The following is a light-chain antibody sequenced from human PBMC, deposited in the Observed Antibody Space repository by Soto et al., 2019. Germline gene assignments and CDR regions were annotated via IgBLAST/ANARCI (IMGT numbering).Light chain of an antibody. J-gene: IGLJ2*01. CDR1: SSDVGSYNR. CDR3: SSYTSSRRVV. Sequence: QSALTQPPSVSGPPGQSVTISCTGTSSDVGSYNRVSWYQQPPGTAPKLMIYEVSNRPSGVPDRFSGSKSGNTASLTISGLQAEDEADYYCSSYTSSRRVVFGGGTKLTVL. V-gene: IGLV2-18*02. CDR2: EVS.